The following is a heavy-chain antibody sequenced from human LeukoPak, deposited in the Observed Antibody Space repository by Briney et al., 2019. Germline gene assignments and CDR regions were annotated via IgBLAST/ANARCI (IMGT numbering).Heavy chain of an antibody. CDR3: ARVFSGSSGWYYFDY. V-gene: IGHV1-18*01. Sequence: ASVTVSFKASGYTFTIYGISWVRQAPGQGREGMGWISAYNGNTNYAQKLQGRVTMTTDTSTSTAYMELRSLRSDDTAVYHCARVFSGSSGWYYFDYWGQGTLVTVFS. J-gene: IGHJ4*02. D-gene: IGHD6-19*01. CDR2: ISAYNGNT. CDR1: GYTFTIYG.